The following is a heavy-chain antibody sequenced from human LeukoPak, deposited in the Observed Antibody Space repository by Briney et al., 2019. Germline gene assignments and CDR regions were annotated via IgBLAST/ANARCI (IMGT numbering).Heavy chain of an antibody. CDR2: INPNSGGT. J-gene: IGHJ5*02. CDR1: GYTFTGYY. Sequence: ASVTVSCKASGYTFTGYYMHWVRQAPGQGLEWMGWINPNSGGTNYAQKFQGRVTMTRDTSISTAYMELSRLRSDDTAVYYCARDGIMTTVTEPPTNWFDPWGQGTLVTVSS. CDR3: ARDGIMTTVTEPPTNWFDP. D-gene: IGHD4-17*01. V-gene: IGHV1-2*02.